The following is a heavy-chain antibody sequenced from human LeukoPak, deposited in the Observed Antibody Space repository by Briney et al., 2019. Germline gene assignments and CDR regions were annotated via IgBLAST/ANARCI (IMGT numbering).Heavy chain of an antibody. CDR1: GYTFTSYY. V-gene: IGHV1-46*01. J-gene: IGHJ6*02. Sequence: VASVKVSCKASGYTFTSYYMHWVRQAPGQGLQWMGIINPSGGSTSYAQKLQGRVTMTRDTSTSTVYMELSSLRSEDTAVYYCARDPYSYYYGMDVWGQGTTVTVSS. CDR2: INPSGGST. CDR3: ARDPYSYYYGMDV.